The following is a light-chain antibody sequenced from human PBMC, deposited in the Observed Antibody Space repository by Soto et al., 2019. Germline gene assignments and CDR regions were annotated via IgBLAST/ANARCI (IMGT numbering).Light chain of an antibody. V-gene: IGKV1-39*01. CDR2: TTS. Sequence: DIQMTQSPSSLSASVGDRATITCRASQTISNYLSWYQQKPEKAPKLLIYTTSTLQSGVPSRFSGSGSGTDFTLTISSLQPEDFATYYCQQSYSRPHTFGQGTKLAIE. CDR3: QQSYSRPHT. CDR1: QTISNY. J-gene: IGKJ2*01.